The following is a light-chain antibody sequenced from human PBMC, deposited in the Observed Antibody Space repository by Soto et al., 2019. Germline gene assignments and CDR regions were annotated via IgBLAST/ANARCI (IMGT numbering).Light chain of an antibody. Sequence: DIQMTQSPSSLSASVGDRVTITCRARQSISSYLNWYQQKPGKAPKLLIYAASSLQSGVPSRFSGSGSGTEFTLTISGLLPEDFATYHCQQLNTLPFTFGQGTRL. CDR3: QQLNTLPFT. V-gene: IGKV1-39*01. CDR2: AAS. CDR1: QSISSY. J-gene: IGKJ5*01.